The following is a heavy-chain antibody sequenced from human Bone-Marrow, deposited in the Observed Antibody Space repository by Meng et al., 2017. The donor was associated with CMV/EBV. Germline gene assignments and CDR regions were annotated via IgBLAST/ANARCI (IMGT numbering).Heavy chain of an antibody. V-gene: IGHV3-33*06. CDR1: GFTFSSYG. Sequence: AGSLRLSCAASGFTFSSYGMHWVRQAPGKGLEWVAVIWYDGSNNYYADSVKGRFTISRDNSKNTLYLQMNSLRAEDTAVYYCAKEAGIEVHYYGMDVWGQGTTVTVSS. D-gene: IGHD6-13*01. CDR2: IWYDGSNN. J-gene: IGHJ6*02. CDR3: AKEAGIEVHYYGMDV.